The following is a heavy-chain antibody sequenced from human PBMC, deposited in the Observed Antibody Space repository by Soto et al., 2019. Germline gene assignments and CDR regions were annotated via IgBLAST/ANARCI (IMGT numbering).Heavy chain of an antibody. J-gene: IGHJ6*03. V-gene: IGHV1-8*01. CDR2: MNPNSGNT. CDR1: GYTFTSYD. D-gene: IGHD1-1*01. Sequence: VSVKVSCKASGYTFTSYDINWVRQATGKGLEWMGWMNPNSGNTGYAQKFQGRVTMTRNTSISTAYMELSSLRSEDTAVYYCARRSYNNNDWSWYYYYYMDVWGKGTTVTVSS. CDR3: ARRSYNNNDWSWYYYYYMDV.